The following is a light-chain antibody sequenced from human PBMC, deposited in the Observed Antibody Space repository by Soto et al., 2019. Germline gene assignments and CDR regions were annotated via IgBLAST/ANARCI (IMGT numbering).Light chain of an antibody. Sequence: EIVMTQSPATLSLSPGERATLSCRASQTIDNTLAWYQRKPGQAPRLLIYDASTRATGVPARFSGSGSGTDFTLTISGLQSEDFAVYYCQQYNNWPPWTFGQGTKVDIK. CDR3: QQYNNWPPWT. J-gene: IGKJ1*01. V-gene: IGKV3-15*01. CDR1: QTIDNT. CDR2: DAS.